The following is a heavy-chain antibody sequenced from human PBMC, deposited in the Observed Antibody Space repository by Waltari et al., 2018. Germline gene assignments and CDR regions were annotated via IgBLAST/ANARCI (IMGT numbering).Heavy chain of an antibody. CDR1: GFTFSSSW. CDR3: ATAGYYRFDF. CDR2: INSDGSTT. D-gene: IGHD2-8*01. J-gene: IGHJ4*02. Sequence: EVQLVESGGDLVQPGGSLRLSCVGSGFTFSSSWLHWVRQAPGEGLVWVARINSDGSTTDYADSVKGRFTISRDYAKNTLYLQINSLSVEDTAIYYCATAGYYRFDFWGQGTLVTVSS. V-gene: IGHV3-74*01.